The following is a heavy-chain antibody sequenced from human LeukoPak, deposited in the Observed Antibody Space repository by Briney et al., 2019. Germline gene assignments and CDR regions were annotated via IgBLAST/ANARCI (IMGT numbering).Heavy chain of an antibody. D-gene: IGHD3-3*02. CDR1: GFTFSRSW. J-gene: IGHJ4*02. Sequence: GGSLRLSCAASGFTFSRSWMHWVRQAPGKGLEWVGFIRSKAYGGTTEYAASVKGRFTISRDDSKSIAYLQMNSLKTEDTAVYYCTLALVDYWGQGTLVTVSS. CDR3: TLALVDY. CDR2: IRSKAYGGTT. V-gene: IGHV3-49*04.